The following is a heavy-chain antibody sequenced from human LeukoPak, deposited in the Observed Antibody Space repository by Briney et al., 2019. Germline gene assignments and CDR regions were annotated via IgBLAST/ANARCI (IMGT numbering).Heavy chain of an antibody. CDR3: ARVGGCGGDCYPENDAFDI. CDR1: GGSISSSSYY. J-gene: IGHJ3*02. V-gene: IGHV4-39*07. CDR2: IYYSGST. D-gene: IGHD2-21*02. Sequence: PSETLSLTCTVSGGSISSSSYYWGWIRQPPGKGLEWIGSIYYSGSTYYSPSLKSRVTISLDTSRNQFSLKLSSVTAADTAVYYCARVGGCGGDCYPENDAFDIWGQGTMVTVSS.